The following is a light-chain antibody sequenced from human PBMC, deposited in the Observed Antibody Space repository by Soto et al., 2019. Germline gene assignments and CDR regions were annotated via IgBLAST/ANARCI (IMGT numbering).Light chain of an antibody. J-gene: IGKJ2*01. CDR2: GAS. V-gene: IGKV3-15*01. CDR1: QSVSSN. Sequence: EIVMTQSPATLSVSPGERATLSCRASQSVSSNLAWYQQKPGQAPRLLIYGASTRATGIPARFSGSGSETDFTLTISSLQSEDFAVYYCQQYNNWPPYTFGQGTKLEI. CDR3: QQYNNWPPYT.